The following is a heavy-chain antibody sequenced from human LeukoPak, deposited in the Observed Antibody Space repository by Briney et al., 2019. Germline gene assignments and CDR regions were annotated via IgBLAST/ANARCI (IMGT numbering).Heavy chain of an antibody. V-gene: IGHV6-1*01. Sequence: SQTLSLTCVISGDSVSSNSAAWNWIRQSPSRGLEWLGRTFFRSKWYNDYAVSVRSRIPINPDTSKNRFSLQLNAVSPEDTAMYYCARVIGGGRRGNWFDAWGQETLVTVSS. J-gene: IGHJ5*02. CDR1: GDSVSSNSAA. D-gene: IGHD3-10*01. CDR2: TFFRSKWYN. CDR3: ARVIGGGRRGNWFDA.